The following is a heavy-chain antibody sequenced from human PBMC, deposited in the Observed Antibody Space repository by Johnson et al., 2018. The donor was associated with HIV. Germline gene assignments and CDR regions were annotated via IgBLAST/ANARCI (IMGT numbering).Heavy chain of an antibody. D-gene: IGHD3-10*01. V-gene: IGHV3-13*01. Sequence: VQLVESGGGVVQPGRSLRLSCAASGFIFSSYDMHWVRQATGKGLEWVSTIGTAGDTYYPGSVKGRFTISRENAKNSLYLQMNSLKAGDTAVYYCARGRDYYGSIDAFDIWGQGTLVPVSS. CDR2: IGTAGDT. CDR3: ARGRDYYGSIDAFDI. J-gene: IGHJ3*02. CDR1: GFIFSSYD.